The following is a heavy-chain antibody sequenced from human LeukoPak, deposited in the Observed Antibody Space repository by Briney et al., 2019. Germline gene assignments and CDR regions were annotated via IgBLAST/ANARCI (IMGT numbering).Heavy chain of an antibody. CDR3: ARHTYWGYQVS. D-gene: IGHD2-8*02. CDR2: FYYSDTT. V-gene: IGHV4-39*01. J-gene: IGHJ5*02. CDR1: GGSISSPSYS. Sequence: SETLSLTCTVSGGSISSPSYSWGWIRQPPGKGLQWIGSFYYSDTTYYNPSFKSRVTISVDASKNQFSLKLSSVTAADTAVYYCARHTYWGYQVSWGQGSLVIVSS.